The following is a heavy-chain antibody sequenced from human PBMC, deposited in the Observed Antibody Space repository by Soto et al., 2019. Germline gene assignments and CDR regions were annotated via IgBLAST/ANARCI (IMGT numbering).Heavy chain of an antibody. D-gene: IGHD3-10*01. V-gene: IGHV3-53*01. CDR3: AAQPGGGGY. CDR2: IYSGGYT. Sequence: EVQLVESGGGLIQPGGSLRLSCAVSGFTVSNNYMSWVRQAPGKGLEGVSVIYSGGYTAYGDSVKGRFTISRDNSKNTLFLKKNSRGAAGAGVFYWAAQPGGGGYWGQGTLVTVSS. J-gene: IGHJ4*02. CDR1: GFTVSNNY.